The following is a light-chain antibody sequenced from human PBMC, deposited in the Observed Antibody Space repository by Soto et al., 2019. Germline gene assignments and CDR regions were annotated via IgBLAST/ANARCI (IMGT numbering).Light chain of an antibody. CDR3: QRYGRSPLT. V-gene: IGKV3-20*01. CDR2: DAY. CDR1: QSVSSNY. Sequence: EIVLTQSPGTLSLSPGERATLSCMASQSVSSNYLAWYQQRPGQAPRLIIYDAYRRATGIPDRFSGSGSGTDFTLTISSLEPEDFAVYYCQRYGRSPLTLGGGTNVEIK. J-gene: IGKJ4*01.